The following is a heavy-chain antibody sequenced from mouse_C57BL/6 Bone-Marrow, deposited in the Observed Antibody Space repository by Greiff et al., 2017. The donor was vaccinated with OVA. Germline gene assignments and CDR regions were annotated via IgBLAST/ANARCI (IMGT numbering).Heavy chain of an antibody. V-gene: IGHV1-81*01. CDR3: ARLYYYAMDY. Sequence: QVQLQQSGAELARPGASVKLSCKASGYTFTSYGISWVKQRTGQGLEWIGEIYPRSGNTYYNEKFKGKATLTADKSSSTAYMELRSLTSEDSAVYFCARLYYYAMDYRGQGTSVTVSS. CDR2: IYPRSGNT. J-gene: IGHJ4*01. CDR1: GYTFTSYG.